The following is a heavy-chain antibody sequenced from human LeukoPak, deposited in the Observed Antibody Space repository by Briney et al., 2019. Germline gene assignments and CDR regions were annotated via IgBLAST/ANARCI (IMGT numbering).Heavy chain of an antibody. J-gene: IGHJ4*02. CDR3: AKDSSYGCFDY. CDR2: ISGSGGST. V-gene: IGHV3-23*01. CDR1: GFTFSSYA. Sequence: GASPRLSCAASGFTFSSYAMSWVRQAPGKGLEWVSAISGSGGSTYYADSVKGRFTISRDNSKNTLYLQMNSLRAEDTAVYYCAKDSSYGCFDYWGQGTLVTVSS. D-gene: IGHD5-18*01.